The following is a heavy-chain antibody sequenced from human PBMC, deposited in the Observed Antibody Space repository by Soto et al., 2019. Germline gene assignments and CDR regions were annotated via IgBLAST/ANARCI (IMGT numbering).Heavy chain of an antibody. CDR1: GDTFTDYY. CDR3: ARGGHVVVVTAAFDY. D-gene: IGHD2-21*02. Sequence: QVQLMQSGAEVKKPGASVKVSCKASGDTFTDYYIHWVRQAPGQGLEWMGTVNPSGGHTTYAQHFLGRVTMTRDTSTSTLYMELTSLRSEDTAVYYCARGGHVVVVTAAFDYWGQGTLVTVSS. CDR2: VNPSGGHT. J-gene: IGHJ4*02. V-gene: IGHV1-46*01.